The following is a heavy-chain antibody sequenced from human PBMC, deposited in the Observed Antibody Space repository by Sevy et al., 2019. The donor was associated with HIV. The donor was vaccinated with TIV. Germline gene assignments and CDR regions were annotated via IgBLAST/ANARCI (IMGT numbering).Heavy chain of an antibody. CDR1: GGSISSYY. Sequence: SETLSLTCTVSGGSISSYYWSWIRQPPGKGLEWIGYIYYSGSTNYNPSLKSRVTISVETSKNQFSLKLSSVTAADTAVYYCARQVGDIVVAYFDYWGQGTLVTVSS. CDR3: ARQVGDIVVAYFDY. J-gene: IGHJ4*02. V-gene: IGHV4-59*08. D-gene: IGHD2-15*01. CDR2: IYYSGST.